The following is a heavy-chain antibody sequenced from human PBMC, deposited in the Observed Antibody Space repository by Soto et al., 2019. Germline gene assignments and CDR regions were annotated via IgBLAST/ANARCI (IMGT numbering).Heavy chain of an antibody. Sequence: QVQPVESGGGVVQPGKSLRLSCAASGFTFSTYGMHWLRQAPGKGLEWVAVIWYDGSNKYHGDSLKGRFTISRDNSKNTLYLQINNLRAEDTAVYYCGRDGALGDTAVVDSWGQGTLVTVSS. CDR1: GFTFSTYG. CDR3: GRDGALGDTAVVDS. V-gene: IGHV3-33*01. D-gene: IGHD5-18*01. J-gene: IGHJ4*02. CDR2: IWYDGSNK.